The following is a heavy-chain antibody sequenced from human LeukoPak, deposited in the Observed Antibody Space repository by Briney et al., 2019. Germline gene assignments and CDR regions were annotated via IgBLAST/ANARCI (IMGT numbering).Heavy chain of an antibody. CDR2: INPSGGSA. Sequence: ASVKVSCKASGYTFTSYHMHWVRQAPGQGLEWMGVINPSGGSATYAQKFQGRVTMTRDTSTTTVDMELSSLRSEDTAVYYCATSGPGLLWFGELLLNVWGQGTTVTVSS. V-gene: IGHV1-46*01. CDR1: GYTFTSYH. CDR3: ATSGPGLLWFGELLLNV. J-gene: IGHJ6*02. D-gene: IGHD3-10*01.